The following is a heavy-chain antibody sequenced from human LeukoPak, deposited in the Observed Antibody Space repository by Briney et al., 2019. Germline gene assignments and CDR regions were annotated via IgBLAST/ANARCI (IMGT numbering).Heavy chain of an antibody. Sequence: SGTLSLTCTVSGGSISSYYWSWIRQPPGKGLEWIGYIYYSGSTNYNPSLKSRVTISVDTSKNQFSLKLSSVTAADTAVYYCARGVVGAYYFDYWGQGTLVTVSS. V-gene: IGHV4-59*01. J-gene: IGHJ4*02. CDR2: IYYSGST. CDR1: GGSISSYY. CDR3: ARGVVGAYYFDY. D-gene: IGHD1-26*01.